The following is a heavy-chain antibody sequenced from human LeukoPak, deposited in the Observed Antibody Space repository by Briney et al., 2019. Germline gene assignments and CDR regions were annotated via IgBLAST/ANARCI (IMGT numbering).Heavy chain of an antibody. V-gene: IGHV3-48*03. CDR1: GFTFSSYE. D-gene: IGHD6-13*01. Sequence: GGSLRLSCAASGFTFSSYEMNWVRRAPGKGLEWVSYISSSSSTIYYADSVKGRFTISRDNAKNSLYLQMNSLRAEDTAVYYCASLAAAGNDYWGQGTLVTVSS. J-gene: IGHJ4*02. CDR2: ISSSSSTI. CDR3: ASLAAAGNDY.